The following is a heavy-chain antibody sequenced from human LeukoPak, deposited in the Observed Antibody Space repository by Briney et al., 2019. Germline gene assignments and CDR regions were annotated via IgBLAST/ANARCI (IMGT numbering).Heavy chain of an antibody. CDR1: GGSISSSNW. J-gene: IGHJ6*02. V-gene: IGHV4-4*02. CDR2: IYHGGST. Sequence: SETLSLTCAVSGGSISSSNWWSWVRQPPGKGLEWIGEIYHGGSTNYNPSLKSRVTISVDKSKNQFSLKLSSVTAADTAVYYCASLITMVRGVPLLGMDVWGQGTTVTVSS. D-gene: IGHD3-10*01. CDR3: ASLITMVRGVPLLGMDV.